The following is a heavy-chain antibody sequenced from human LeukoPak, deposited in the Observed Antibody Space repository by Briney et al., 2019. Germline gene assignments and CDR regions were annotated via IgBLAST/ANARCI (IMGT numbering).Heavy chain of an antibody. Sequence: PGGSLRLSCAASGFTFDSYAMSWVRQAPGKGLEWVSAISGSGGSTYYADSVKGRFTISRDNSKNTLYLQMNSLRAEDTAVYYCAKFKWLVLDFFDYWGQGTLVTVSS. V-gene: IGHV3-23*01. J-gene: IGHJ4*02. D-gene: IGHD6-19*01. CDR1: GFTFDSYA. CDR3: AKFKWLVLDFFDY. CDR2: ISGSGGST.